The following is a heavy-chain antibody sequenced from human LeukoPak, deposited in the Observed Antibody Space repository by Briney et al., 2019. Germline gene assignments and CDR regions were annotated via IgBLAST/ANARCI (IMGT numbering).Heavy chain of an antibody. CDR1: GYTFTGYY. Sequence: GASVKVSCKASGYTFTGYYMHWVRQAPGQGLEWMGWINPNSGGTNYAQKFQGRVTMTRNTSISTAYMELSSLRSEDTAVYYCAREEGYTGYSSSWNTGDAFDIWGQGTMVTVSS. D-gene: IGHD6-13*01. V-gene: IGHV1-2*02. CDR2: INPNSGGT. CDR3: AREEGYTGYSSSWNTGDAFDI. J-gene: IGHJ3*02.